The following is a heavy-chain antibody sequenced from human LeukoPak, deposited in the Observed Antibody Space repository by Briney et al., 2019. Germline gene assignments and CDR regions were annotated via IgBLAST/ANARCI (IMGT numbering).Heavy chain of an antibody. V-gene: IGHV4-61*02. Sequence: PSETLSLTCTVSGDSISSGDYYWSWIRQPAGKGLEWIGRIYTSGSTNYNPSLESRITISVDRSKNQFSLRLSSVTAADTAVYYCARVNWSSGPRFDPWGQGTLVTVSS. D-gene: IGHD2-2*01. CDR3: ARVNWSSGPRFDP. CDR1: GDSISSGDYY. J-gene: IGHJ5*02. CDR2: IYTSGST.